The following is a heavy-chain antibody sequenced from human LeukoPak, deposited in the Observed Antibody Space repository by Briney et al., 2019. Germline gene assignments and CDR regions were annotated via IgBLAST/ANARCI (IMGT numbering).Heavy chain of an antibody. CDR1: GYRFSTYW. CDR2: IYPDDSDT. Sequence: GESLKISCKGSGYRFSTYWIGWVRQMPGKGLEWMGIIYPDDSDTRYSPSFQDQVSFSVDKSIDTAYLQWSSLKASDTAMYYCARGGQYYYGSGSLNAWGQGTLVTVS. CDR3: ARGGQYYYGSGSLNA. V-gene: IGHV5-51*01. D-gene: IGHD3-10*01. J-gene: IGHJ5*02.